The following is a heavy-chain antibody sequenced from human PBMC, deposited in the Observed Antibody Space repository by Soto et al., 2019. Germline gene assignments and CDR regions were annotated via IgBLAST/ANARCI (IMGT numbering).Heavy chain of an antibody. CDR2: IIPVSGAA. V-gene: IGHV1-69*01. Sequence: SVKVACKASGGTFGSYAFSWVRQAPGQGLEWMGGIIPVSGAAHYAQKFQGRVTITADESTSTAYMELSSLSSQDTAVYYCATALGCRSTSCTLDYWGQGTRVTVSS. J-gene: IGHJ4*02. CDR1: GGTFGSYA. CDR3: ATALGCRSTSCTLDY. D-gene: IGHD2-2*01.